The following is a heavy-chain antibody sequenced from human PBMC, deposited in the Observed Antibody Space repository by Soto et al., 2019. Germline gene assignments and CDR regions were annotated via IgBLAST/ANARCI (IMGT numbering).Heavy chain of an antibody. Sequence: EVQLLESGGGLVQPGESLRLSCAASGFTFSSYALSWVRQAPGKGLEWVSTLTSDGTIYNTDSVKGRFTISRDNSKNTLYLQMDSLRAEDTAVYYCARNLGYRSASRLYYFDYWGQGALVTVSS. CDR3: ARNLGYRSASRLYYFDY. D-gene: IGHD6-19*01. J-gene: IGHJ4*02. CDR1: GFTFSSYA. V-gene: IGHV3-23*01. CDR2: LTSDGTI.